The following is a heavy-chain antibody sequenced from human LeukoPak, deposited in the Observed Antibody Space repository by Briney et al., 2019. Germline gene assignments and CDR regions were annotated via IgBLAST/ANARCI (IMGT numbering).Heavy chain of an antibody. CDR3: ARSCGGDCYWGSGWFDP. D-gene: IGHD2-21*02. J-gene: IGHJ5*02. CDR2: ISAYNGNT. CDR1: GYTFTTYG. V-gene: IGHV1-18*01. Sequence: GASVKVSCKASGYTFTTYGISWVRQAPGQGLEWMGWISAYNGNTKYAQKLQGRVTMTTDTSTSTAYMELRSLRSDDTAVYYCARSCGGDCYWGSGWFDPWGQGTLVTVSS.